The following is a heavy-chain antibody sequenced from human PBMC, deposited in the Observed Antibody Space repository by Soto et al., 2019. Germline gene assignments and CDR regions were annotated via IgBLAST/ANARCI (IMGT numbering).Heavy chain of an antibody. CDR1: GDSVSSNGAC. D-gene: IGHD2-15*01. CDR2: IYYRSKWFH. V-gene: IGHV6-1*01. CDR3: ARVHCSAGTCLDGLDF. J-gene: IGHJ6*02. Sequence: SQTLSLTCVISGDSVSSNGACWNWIRQSPSRGLQWLGRIYYRSKWFHDYAASVESRMAIKPDTSRNQFSLQLSYVTPEDTAVYYCARVHCSAGTCLDGLDFWGQGTTVTVSS.